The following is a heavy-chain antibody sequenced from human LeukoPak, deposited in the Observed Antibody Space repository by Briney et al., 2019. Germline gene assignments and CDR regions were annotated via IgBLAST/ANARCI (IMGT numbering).Heavy chain of an antibody. D-gene: IGHD3-22*01. Sequence: GGSLRLSCAASGFTFSSYAMSWVRRAPGKGLEWVSAISGSGGSTYYADSVKGRFTISRDNSKNTLYLQMNSLRAEDTAVYYCAKVSGDSSGYYYRIDFYFDYWGQGTLVTVSS. CDR2: ISGSGGST. CDR3: AKVSGDSSGYYYRIDFYFDY. CDR1: GFTFSSYA. V-gene: IGHV3-23*01. J-gene: IGHJ4*02.